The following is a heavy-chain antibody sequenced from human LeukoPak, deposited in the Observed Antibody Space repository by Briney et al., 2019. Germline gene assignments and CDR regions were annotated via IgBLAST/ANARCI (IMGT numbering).Heavy chain of an antibody. CDR2: ITGGGINT. J-gene: IGHJ4*02. V-gene: IGHV3-23*01. CDR1: GFTFSNYA. CDR3: TKHPRSYFWSGYLPGAFDF. D-gene: IGHD3-3*01. Sequence: PGGSLRLSCAASGFTFSNYAMRWVRQAPGKGLEWVSSITGGGINTYYADSVKGRFTISRDNSKNTLYLQMNSLRAEDTAVYYCTKHPRSYFWSGYLPGAFDFWGQGTLVTVSS.